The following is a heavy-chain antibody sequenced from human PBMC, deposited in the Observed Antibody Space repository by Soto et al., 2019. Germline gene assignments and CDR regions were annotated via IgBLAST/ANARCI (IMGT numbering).Heavy chain of an antibody. Sequence: QITLKESGPTLVKPTQTLTLTCTFSGFSLSTSGVGVGWIRQPPGKALEWLALIYWDDDKRYSTSLKSRLTITKDTSKNQVVLTMTNMDPVDTATYYCAHMGYCSGGSCYPLFDPWGQGTLVTVSS. CDR2: IYWDDDK. V-gene: IGHV2-5*02. D-gene: IGHD2-15*01. J-gene: IGHJ5*02. CDR1: GFSLSTSGVG. CDR3: AHMGYCSGGSCYPLFDP.